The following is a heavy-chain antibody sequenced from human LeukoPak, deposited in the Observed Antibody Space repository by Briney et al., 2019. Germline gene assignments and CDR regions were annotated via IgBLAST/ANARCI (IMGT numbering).Heavy chain of an antibody. CDR3: ARDRAAAGTAPDY. J-gene: IGHJ4*02. V-gene: IGHV1-2*02. Sequence: GASVKVSCKASGYTFTGYYMHWVRQAPGQGLEWMGWINPNSGGTNYAQKFQGRVTMTRDTSISTAYMELSRLRSDDTAVYYCARDRAAAGTAPDYWGQGTLATVSS. D-gene: IGHD6-13*01. CDR2: INPNSGGT. CDR1: GYTFTGYY.